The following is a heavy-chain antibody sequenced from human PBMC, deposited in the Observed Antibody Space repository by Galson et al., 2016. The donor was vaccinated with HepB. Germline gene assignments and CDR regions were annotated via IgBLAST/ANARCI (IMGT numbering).Heavy chain of an antibody. D-gene: IGHD2-15*01. J-gene: IGHJ4*02. V-gene: IGHV3-30*19. CDR3: ARACSGGRCYSG. CDR1: GFTFSSYG. CDR2: ISYGGNND. Sequence: SLRLSCAASGFTFSSYGMHWVRQAPGKGLEWVAFISYGGNNDYYVDSVKGRFTISRDNSKNTLYLRMNSLRHEDTAVYYCARACSGGRCYSGWGQGTLVTVSS.